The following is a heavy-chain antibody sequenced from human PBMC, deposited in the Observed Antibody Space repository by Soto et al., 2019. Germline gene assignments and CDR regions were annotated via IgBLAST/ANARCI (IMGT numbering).Heavy chain of an antibody. CDR3: ARERDDCSGGSCYRWFDP. V-gene: IGHV4-31*03. J-gene: IGHJ5*02. CDR2: IYSSGST. D-gene: IGHD2-15*01. Sequence: QVQLQESGPGLVKPSQTLSLTCTVSGGSISSGGYYWSWIRQHPGKGLEWIGYIYSSGSTYYNPSLMPRVTIALDASKKHCSLKLSSVTAADTAVYYGARERDDCSGGSCYRWFDPWGQGTLVTVSS. CDR1: GGSISSGGYY.